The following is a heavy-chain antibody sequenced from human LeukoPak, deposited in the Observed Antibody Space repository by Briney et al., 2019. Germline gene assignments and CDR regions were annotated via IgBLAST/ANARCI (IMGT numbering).Heavy chain of an antibody. D-gene: IGHD6-19*01. V-gene: IGHV1-2*02. CDR3: ARLPTGVAGTVDY. CDR2: IHPNSGGT. J-gene: IGHJ4*02. CDR1: GYAFTGYY. Sequence: ASVKVSCKASGYAFTGYYLHWVRQAPGQGLECMGWIHPNSGGTNYAQNFQGRVTTTRDTSITTAYMELSSLRSDDTAVYYCARLPTGVAGTVDYWGQGTLVTVSS.